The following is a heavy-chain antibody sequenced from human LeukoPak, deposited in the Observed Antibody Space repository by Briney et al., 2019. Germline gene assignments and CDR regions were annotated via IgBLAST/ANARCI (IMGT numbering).Heavy chain of an antibody. D-gene: IGHD5-18*01. CDR2: ISSSGSTI. CDR1: GFTFSDYY. Sequence: GGSLRLSCAASGFTFSDYYMSWIRQAPGKGLEWVSYISSSGSTIYYADSVKGRFTISRDNAKNSLYLQMNSLRAEDTAGYYCAIDPYPYHTAIDHYWGQGTLVTVSS. V-gene: IGHV3-11*01. CDR3: AIDPYPYHTAIDHY. J-gene: IGHJ4*02.